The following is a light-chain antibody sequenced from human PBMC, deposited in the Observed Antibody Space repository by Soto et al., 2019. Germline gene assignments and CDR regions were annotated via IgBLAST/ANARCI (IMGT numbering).Light chain of an antibody. V-gene: IGKV3-15*01. J-gene: IGKJ1*01. CDR1: QSISDT. CDR3: QQYSASPRT. Sequence: EIVMTQSPATLSVSPGGRATLSCRASQSISDTLAWYQQKPGQAPRLLIYGASKRATGFPARFSGSGFGTDFTLTISRLEPEDFAVYYCQQYSASPRTFGQGTKVDIK. CDR2: GAS.